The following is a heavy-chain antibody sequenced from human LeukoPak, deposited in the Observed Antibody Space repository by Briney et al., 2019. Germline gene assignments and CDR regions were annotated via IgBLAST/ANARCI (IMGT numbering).Heavy chain of an antibody. D-gene: IGHD3-16*01. Sequence: PGGSLRLSCAASGFTFSSYWMTWVRQAPGKGLEWVANIKHNGDERNYVDSVEDRFTISRDNAKNSLYLHMTSLRAEDTAVYCCARELRTFDSWGQGTLVTVSS. J-gene: IGHJ4*02. V-gene: IGHV3-7*01. CDR1: GFTFSSYW. CDR2: IKHNGDER. CDR3: ARELRTFDS.